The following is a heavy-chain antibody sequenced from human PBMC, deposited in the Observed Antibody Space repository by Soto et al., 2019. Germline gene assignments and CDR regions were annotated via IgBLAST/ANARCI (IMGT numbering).Heavy chain of an antibody. D-gene: IGHD2-15*01. V-gene: IGHV1-69*13. CDR3: ARQKHPIFCGVSCYSGWFDL. J-gene: IGHJ5*02. Sequence: SVKVSCKASGGTFSGYAISWVRQAPGQGLEWMGGIIPIFGTANYAQKFQGRVTITADESTSTAYMELSSLRSEDTAVYYCARQKHPIFCGVSCYSGWFDLWGQGTLVTVSS. CDR1: GGTFSGYA. CDR2: IIPIFGTA.